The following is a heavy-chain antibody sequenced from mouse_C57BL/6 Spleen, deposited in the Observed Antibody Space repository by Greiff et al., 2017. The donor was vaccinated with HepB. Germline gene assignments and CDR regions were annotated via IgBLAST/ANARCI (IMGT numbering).Heavy chain of an antibody. Sequence: EVKVVESVAELVRPGASVKLSCTASGFNIKNTYMHWVKQRPEQGLEWIGRIDPANGNTKYAPKFQGKATITADTSSNTACLQLSSMTSEDTAIYYCARPYYYGSSSWFAYWGQGTLVTVSA. CDR2: IDPANGNT. V-gene: IGHV14-3*01. J-gene: IGHJ3*01. D-gene: IGHD1-1*01. CDR1: GFNIKNTY. CDR3: ARPYYYGSSSWFAY.